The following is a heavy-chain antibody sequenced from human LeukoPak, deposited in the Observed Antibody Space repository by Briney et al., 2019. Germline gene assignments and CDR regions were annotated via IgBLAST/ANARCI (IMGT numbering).Heavy chain of an antibody. J-gene: IGHJ4*02. CDR3: ARAFYYDFWSGYASKAFDY. V-gene: IGHV3-7*01. CDR1: GFTFTSYS. Sequence: PGGSLRLSCSASGFTFTSYSMNWVRQAPGKGLEWVANIKQDGSEKYYVDSVKGRFTISRDNAKNSLYLQMNSLRAEDTAVYYCARAFYYDFWSGYASKAFDYWGQGTLVIVSS. D-gene: IGHD3-3*01. CDR2: IKQDGSEK.